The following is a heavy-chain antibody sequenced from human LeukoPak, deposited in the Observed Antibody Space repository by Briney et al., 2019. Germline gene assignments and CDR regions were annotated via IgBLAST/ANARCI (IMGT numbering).Heavy chain of an antibody. Sequence: PGGSLRLSCAASGFIFSTYWMSWVRQAPGKGLEWVANIKQDGSEKYYVDSVKGRFTISRDNAKNSLYLQMNSLRAEDTAVYYCARDTTENNYYYYGMDVWGQGTTVTVSS. V-gene: IGHV3-7*01. CDR2: IKQDGSEK. D-gene: IGHD1-1*01. J-gene: IGHJ6*02. CDR1: GFIFSTYW. CDR3: ARDTTENNYYYYGMDV.